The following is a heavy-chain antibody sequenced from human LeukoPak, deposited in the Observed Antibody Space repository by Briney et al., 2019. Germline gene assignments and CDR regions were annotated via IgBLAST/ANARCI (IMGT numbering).Heavy chain of an antibody. D-gene: IGHD3-22*01. CDR1: GGTSISYA. V-gene: IGHV1-69*13. Sequence: SVKVSCKASGGTSISYAISWVRQAPGQGLEWMGGIIPFSGTATYAQKFQGRVTITADEYTRTAYMGLSSLRFEDTAVYHCARDRGMDSSGYPGWFDPWGQGTLVTVSS. CDR2: IIPFSGTA. J-gene: IGHJ5*02. CDR3: ARDRGMDSSGYPGWFDP.